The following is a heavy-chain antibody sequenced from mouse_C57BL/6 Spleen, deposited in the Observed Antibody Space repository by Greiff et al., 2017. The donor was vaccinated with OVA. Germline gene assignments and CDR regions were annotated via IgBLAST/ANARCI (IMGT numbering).Heavy chain of an antibody. Sequence: QVQLQQPGTELVKPGASVKLSCKASGYTFTSYWMHWVKQRPGQGLEWIGNINPSNGGTNYNEKFKSKATLTVDKSSSTAYMQLSSLTSEDSAVYYCARMDYFTTVVEGYFDVWGTGTTVTVSS. CDR1: GYTFTSYW. CDR3: ARMDYFTTVVEGYFDV. V-gene: IGHV1-53*01. D-gene: IGHD1-1*01. J-gene: IGHJ1*03. CDR2: INPSNGGT.